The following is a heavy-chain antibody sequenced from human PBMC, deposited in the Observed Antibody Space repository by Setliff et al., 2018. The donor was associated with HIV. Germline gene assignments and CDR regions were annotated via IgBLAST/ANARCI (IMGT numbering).Heavy chain of an antibody. CDR3: ARANFWSGYYGY. CDR1: GGSISSSNYY. CDR2: IYYSGST. D-gene: IGHD3-3*01. J-gene: IGHJ4*02. Sequence: PSETLSLTCTVSGGSISSSNYYWGLIRQPPGKGLEWIGSIYYSGSTYYNPSLKSRVTVSVDTSKNQFSLKLSSVTAADTAVYYCARANFWSGYYGYWGQGTLVTVSP. V-gene: IGHV4-39*07.